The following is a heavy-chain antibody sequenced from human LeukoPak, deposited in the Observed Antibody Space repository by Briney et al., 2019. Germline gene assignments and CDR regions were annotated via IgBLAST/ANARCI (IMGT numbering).Heavy chain of an antibody. CDR3: AKSMGGDYYYYGMDV. CDR2: ISWNSGSI. V-gene: IGHV3-9*01. J-gene: IGHJ6*02. CDR1: GFTFDDYA. Sequence: PGRSLRLSCAASGFTFDDYAMHWVRQAPGKGLEWVSGISWNSGSIGYADSVKGRFTISRYNAKNSLYLQMNSLRAEDTALYYCAKSMGGDYYYYGMDVWGQGTTVTVSS. D-gene: IGHD2/OR15-2a*01.